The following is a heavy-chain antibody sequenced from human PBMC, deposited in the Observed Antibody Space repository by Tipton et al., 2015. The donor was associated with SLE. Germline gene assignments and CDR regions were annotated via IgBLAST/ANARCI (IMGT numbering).Heavy chain of an antibody. CDR2: IIPIFGTA. CDR3: ASEYYYDKGSFDL. D-gene: IGHD3-22*01. J-gene: IGHJ2*01. V-gene: IGHV1-69*01. Sequence: QLVQSGAEVKKPGASVKVSCKASGYTFTSYGISLVRQAPGQGLEWMGGIIPIFGTANYAQKFQGRVTITTDESTSTAYMELSSLRSEDTAVYYCASEYYYDKGSFDLWGRGTLVTVSS. CDR1: GYTFTSYG.